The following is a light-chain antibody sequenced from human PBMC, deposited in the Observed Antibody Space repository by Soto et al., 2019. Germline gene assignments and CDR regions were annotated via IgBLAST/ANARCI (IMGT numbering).Light chain of an antibody. J-gene: IGKJ1*01. V-gene: IGKV1-39*01. Sequence: DIQMTQSPSSLSASVGDRVTITCRASQSISSYLNWYQQKPGKAPKLLICAASSLQSGVPSRFSGSGSGTDFTLTISSLQPEDFATYYCQQSYSSLRTFGQGTKVEI. CDR2: AAS. CDR1: QSISSY. CDR3: QQSYSSLRT.